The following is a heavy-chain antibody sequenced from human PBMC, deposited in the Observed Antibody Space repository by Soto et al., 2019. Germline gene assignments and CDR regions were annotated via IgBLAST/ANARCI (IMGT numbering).Heavy chain of an antibody. CDR1: GYSFSDYG. Sequence: QVQLVQSGAEVKKPGASLKVSCQASGYSFSDYGIAWVRQAPGQGLAWVGWISTYNGNTNYAQKCQGRVTMTTDTSANTAYMELRSLRSDDTAMYYCARYGYSSGWYLGTGMDVWGQGTPVTVSS. J-gene: IGHJ6*02. D-gene: IGHD6-19*01. CDR2: ISTYNGNT. CDR3: ARYGYSSGWYLGTGMDV. V-gene: IGHV1-18*04.